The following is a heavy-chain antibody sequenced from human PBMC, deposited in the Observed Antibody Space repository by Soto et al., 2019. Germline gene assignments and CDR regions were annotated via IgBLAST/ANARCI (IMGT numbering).Heavy chain of an antibody. J-gene: IGHJ6*02. Sequence: QVQLVQSGAEVKKPGASVKVSCKASGYTFTNSGISWVRQAPGQGLEWMGWIGAYNGHTKYAQKLQGRVTMTTDTSTSTAYMELRGLKSDDTAVYYCAREDYSDSSGYLPVRYYFGMDVWGQGTTVTVSS. CDR3: AREDYSDSSGYLPVRYYFGMDV. CDR1: GYTFTNSG. V-gene: IGHV1-18*01. CDR2: IGAYNGHT. D-gene: IGHD3-22*01.